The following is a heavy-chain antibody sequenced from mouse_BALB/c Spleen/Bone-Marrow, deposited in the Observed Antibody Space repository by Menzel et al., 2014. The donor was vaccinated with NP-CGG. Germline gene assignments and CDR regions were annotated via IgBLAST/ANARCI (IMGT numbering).Heavy chain of an antibody. Sequence: QVHVKQSGAKLVRPGVSVKISCKGSGYTFTDHAIHWVKRSHAKSLEWIGDISGYYGDAIYNQKFKGKATMTVDKSSSTAYMELARRRSEDSAIYYCARSGKIRTAMDYWGQGTSVPVSS. CDR1: GYTFTDHA. V-gene: IGHV1S137*01. D-gene: IGHD1-1*01. CDR2: ISGYYGDA. J-gene: IGHJ4*01. CDR3: ARSGKIRTAMDY.